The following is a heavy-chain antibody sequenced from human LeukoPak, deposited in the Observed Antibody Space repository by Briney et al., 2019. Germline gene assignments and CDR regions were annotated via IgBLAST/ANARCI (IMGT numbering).Heavy chain of an antibody. CDR3: AEDAQRGFDYSNSLEH. V-gene: IGHV3-33*06. Sequence: GTSLRLSCEASGFTFSHFGMHWVRQAPGEGLEWVAVIWSDATNQYYADPVKGRFTISRDNFKRTVSLEMNSLRVEDTAVYYCAEDAQRGFDYSNSLEHWGQGSLVIVSS. CDR1: GFTFSHFG. J-gene: IGHJ5*02. D-gene: IGHD4-11*01. CDR2: IWSDATNQ.